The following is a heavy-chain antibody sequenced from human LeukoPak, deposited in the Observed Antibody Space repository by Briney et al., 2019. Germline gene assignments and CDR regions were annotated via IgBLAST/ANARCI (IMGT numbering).Heavy chain of an antibody. Sequence: SQTLSLTCAISGDSFSSNSAAWNWIRQSPSRGLEWLGRTYYRSKWYNDYVVSVKSRITINPDTSKNQFSLQLNSVTPEDTAVYYCAREDCSSTSCYFDYWGQGTLVTVSS. V-gene: IGHV6-1*01. D-gene: IGHD2-2*01. CDR3: AREDCSSTSCYFDY. J-gene: IGHJ4*02. CDR1: GDSFSSNSAA. CDR2: TYYRSKWYN.